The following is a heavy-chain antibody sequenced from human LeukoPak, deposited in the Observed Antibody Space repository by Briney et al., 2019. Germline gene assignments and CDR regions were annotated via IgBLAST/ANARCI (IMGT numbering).Heavy chain of an antibody. CDR3: ARRPVAGTGYFDY. CDR2: IYYSGST. D-gene: IGHD1-1*01. CDR1: GGSISSYY. V-gene: IGHV4-59*01. J-gene: IGHJ4*02. Sequence: SETLSLTCTVSGGSISSYYWSWIRQPPGKGLEWIGYIYYSGSTNYNPSLKSRVTISVDTSKNQFSLKLSSVTAADTAVYYCARRPVAGTGYFDYWGQRTLVTVSS.